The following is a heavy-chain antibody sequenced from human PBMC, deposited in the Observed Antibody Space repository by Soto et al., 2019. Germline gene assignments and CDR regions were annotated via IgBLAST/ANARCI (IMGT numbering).Heavy chain of an antibody. CDR1: GFTFSSYA. V-gene: IGHV3-23*01. Sequence: GGSLRLSCAASGFTFSSYAMSWVRQAPGKGLEWVSAISGSGGSTYYADSVKGRFTISRDNSKNTLYLQMNSPRAEDTAVYYCAKLMPSDYYGSGSYYNGNDYWGQGTLVTVSS. CDR2: ISGSGGST. CDR3: AKLMPSDYYGSGSYYNGNDY. J-gene: IGHJ4*02. D-gene: IGHD3-10*01.